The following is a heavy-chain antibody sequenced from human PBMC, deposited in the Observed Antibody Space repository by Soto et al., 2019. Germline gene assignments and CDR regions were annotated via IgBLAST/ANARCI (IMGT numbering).Heavy chain of an antibody. CDR2: ISGSGGST. Sequence: GPLRLSCAASGFTFSSYAMSWVRQAPGKGMEWVAAISGSGGSTYYADSVKGRFTISRENSKNTLYLQMNSLRAEDAAVYYCAKDLVGSNADYYDYWGQGTLVTVSS. V-gene: IGHV3-23*01. CDR1: GFTFSSYA. D-gene: IGHD2-15*01. CDR3: AKDLVGSNADYYDY. J-gene: IGHJ4*02.